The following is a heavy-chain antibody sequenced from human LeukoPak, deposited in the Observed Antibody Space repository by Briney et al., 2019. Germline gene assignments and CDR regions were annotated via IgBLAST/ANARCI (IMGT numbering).Heavy chain of an antibody. CDR2: ISGSGSVS. Sequence: GGSLRLSCAVSGFTFTTYAMNWVRQAPGKGLEWISCISGSGSVSYYEDSVKGRFTISRDNAKNSLYLQMNSLRDEDTALYYCARDGGFGFLAAFDIWGQGTMVTVSS. CDR1: GFTFTTYA. J-gene: IGHJ3*02. D-gene: IGHD3-10*01. CDR3: ARDGGFGFLAAFDI. V-gene: IGHV3-48*02.